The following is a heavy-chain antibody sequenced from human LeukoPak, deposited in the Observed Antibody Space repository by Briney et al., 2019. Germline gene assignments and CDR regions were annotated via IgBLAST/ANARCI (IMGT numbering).Heavy chain of an antibody. CDR2: INHSGST. CDR3: ARDLRYFDPGGRGMDV. Sequence: TSETLSLTCAVYGGSFSGYYWSWIRQPPGKGLEWIGEINHSGSTNYNPSLKSRVTISVDTSKNQFSLKLSSVTAADTAVYYCARDLRYFDPGGRGMDVWGQGTTVTVSS. D-gene: IGHD3-9*01. V-gene: IGHV4-34*01. CDR1: GGSFSGYY. J-gene: IGHJ6*02.